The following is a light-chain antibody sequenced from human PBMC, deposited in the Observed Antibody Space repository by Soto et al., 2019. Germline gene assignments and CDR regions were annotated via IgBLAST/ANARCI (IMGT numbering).Light chain of an antibody. CDR1: QSISSY. Sequence: DIPMTQSPSSLSASVGDRVTITCRASQSISSYLNWYQQKPGKAPKLLIYAASSLQSGVPSRFSGSGSGTDFTLTISSLQPEDFATYYCQQSYSTGLTFGGGTKVEIK. V-gene: IGKV1-39*01. CDR3: QQSYSTGLT. CDR2: AAS. J-gene: IGKJ4*01.